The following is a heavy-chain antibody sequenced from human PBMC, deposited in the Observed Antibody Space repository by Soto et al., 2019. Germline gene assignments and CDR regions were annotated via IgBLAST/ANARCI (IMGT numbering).Heavy chain of an antibody. V-gene: IGHV2-5*01. D-gene: IGHD2-21*01. Sequence: QITLKASGPTLLKPTQTLTLTCTFSGFSLSTSGVGVGWIRQPPGKTLEWRALINSNDDKRYSPSLTSRLTSPKDTSKNQVVHKIANMNPVATATYHCALLLGALNEIALLRSDCWGQVSLVAVCS. CDR2: INSNDDK. J-gene: IGHJ4*02. CDR1: GFSLSTSGVG. CDR3: ALLLGALNEIALLRSDC.